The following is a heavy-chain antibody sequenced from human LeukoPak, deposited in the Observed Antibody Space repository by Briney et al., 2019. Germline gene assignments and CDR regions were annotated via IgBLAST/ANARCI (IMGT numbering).Heavy chain of an antibody. CDR3: ARREANWFDP. V-gene: IGHV4-30-2*03. CDR1: GGSISSGGYY. J-gene: IGHJ5*02. Sequence: SETLSLTCTVSGGSISSGGYYWSWIRQPPGKGLEWIGYIYHSGSTYYNPSLKSRVTISVDTSKNQFSLKLSSVTAADTAVYYCARREANWFDPWGQGTLVTVSS. CDR2: IYHSGST.